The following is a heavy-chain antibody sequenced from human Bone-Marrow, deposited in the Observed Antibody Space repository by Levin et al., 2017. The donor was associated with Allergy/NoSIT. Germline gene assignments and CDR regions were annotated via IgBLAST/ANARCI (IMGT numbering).Heavy chain of an antibody. Sequence: GGSLRLSCAASGFTFSGYWMHWVRQPPGKGLVWVSRINSEGSSTIYADSVKGRFTISRDNAKNTLYLQMNSLRVEDTGVYYCARERESSLRDAFDIWGQGTMVIVSS. D-gene: IGHD6-13*01. J-gene: IGHJ3*02. CDR1: GFTFSGYW. CDR2: INSEGSST. CDR3: ARERESSLRDAFDI. V-gene: IGHV3-74*01.